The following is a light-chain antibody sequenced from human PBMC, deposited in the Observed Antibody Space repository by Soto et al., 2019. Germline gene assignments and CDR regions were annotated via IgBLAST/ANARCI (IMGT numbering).Light chain of an antibody. CDR3: QSYDKSLSGHVV. CDR1: SSNLGSGFD. J-gene: IGLJ2*01. CDR2: SDN. V-gene: IGLV1-40*01. Sequence: QSLLTQPPSVSGAPGQRVTISCTGSSSNLGSGFDVHWYQQFPGTAPKLLIYSDNIRPSGVPDRFSGSKSGTSASLAITGLQAEDEADYYCQSYDKSLSGHVVFGGGTKVTVL.